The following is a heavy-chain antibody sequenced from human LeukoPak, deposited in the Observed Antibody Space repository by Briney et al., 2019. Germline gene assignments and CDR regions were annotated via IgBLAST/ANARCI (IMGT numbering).Heavy chain of an antibody. D-gene: IGHD3-3*01. CDR3: ARGQRPPYYVFWSGPFPP. J-gene: IGHJ4*02. CDR1: GGTFSSYA. Sequence: ASVKVSCKASGGTFSSYAISWVRQAPGQGLEWMGGIIPIFGTANYAQKFQGRVTITADESTSTAYMELSSLRSEDTAVYYCARGQRPPYYVFWSGPFPPGGKGTLVPVSS. V-gene: IGHV1-69*13. CDR2: IIPIFGTA.